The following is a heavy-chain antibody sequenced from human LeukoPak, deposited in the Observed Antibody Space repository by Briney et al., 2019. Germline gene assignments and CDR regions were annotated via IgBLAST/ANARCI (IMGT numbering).Heavy chain of an antibody. J-gene: IGHJ4*02. Sequence: SETLSLTCTVSGGSISSSNYYWGWIRQPPGKGLEWIGYIYYSGSANYNPSLKSRVTISVDTSKNQFSLKMSSVTAADTAVYYCARGGVLNCSGWYLLFDYWGQGTLVTVSS. D-gene: IGHD6-19*01. CDR2: IYYSGSA. CDR1: GGSISSSNYY. CDR3: ARGGVLNCSGWYLLFDY. V-gene: IGHV4-61*05.